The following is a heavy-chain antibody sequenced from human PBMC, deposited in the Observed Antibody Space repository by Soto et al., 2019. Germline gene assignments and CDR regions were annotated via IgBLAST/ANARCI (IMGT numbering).Heavy chain of an antibody. D-gene: IGHD3-10*01. V-gene: IGHV4-34*01. CDR1: GGYISSYY. Sequence: SETLSLTCTVSGGYISSYYWSWIRQPPGKGLEWIGEINHSGSTNYNPSLKSRVTISVDTSKNQFSLKLSSVTAADTAVYYCARGLWERVRGVIGMDVWGQGTTVTVSS. CDR3: ARGLWERVRGVIGMDV. J-gene: IGHJ6*02. CDR2: INHSGST.